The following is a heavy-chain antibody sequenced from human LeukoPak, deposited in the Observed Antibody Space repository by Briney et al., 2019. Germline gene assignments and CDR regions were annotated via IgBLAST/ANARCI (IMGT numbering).Heavy chain of an antibody. D-gene: IGHD6-13*01. CDR3: ARVSWYGSKYYFDY. V-gene: IGHV4-38-2*01. J-gene: IGHJ4*02. Sequence: SETLSLTXAVSGYSISSGYYWGWIRQPPGKGLEWIGSIYHSGSTYYNPSLKSRVTISVDTSKNKFSLKLSSVTAADTAVYYCARVSWYGSKYYFDYWGQGTLVTVSS. CDR1: GYSISSGYY. CDR2: IYHSGST.